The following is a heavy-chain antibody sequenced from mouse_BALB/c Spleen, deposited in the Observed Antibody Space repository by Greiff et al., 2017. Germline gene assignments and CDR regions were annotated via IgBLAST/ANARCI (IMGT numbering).Heavy chain of an antibody. J-gene: IGHJ2*01. CDR2: IYPGNGDT. V-gene: IGHV1-12*01. Sequence: LQQPGAELVKPGASVKLSCKASGYTFTSYWMHWVKQTTGQGLEWIGAIYPGNGDTSYNQKFKGKATLTADKSSSTAYMQLSSLTSEDSAVYYCARGGGRPDYWGQGTTLTVSS. CDR3: ARGGGRPDY. CDR1: GYTFTSYW.